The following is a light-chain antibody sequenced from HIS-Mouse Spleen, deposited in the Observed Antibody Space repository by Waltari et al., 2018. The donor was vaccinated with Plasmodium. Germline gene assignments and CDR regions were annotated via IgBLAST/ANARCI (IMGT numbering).Light chain of an antibody. V-gene: IGLV1-47*01. J-gene: IGLJ3*02. CDR1: SPTNGSNY. CDR2: RNN. Sequence: QSVLTQPPSASGTHGQRVTISCSGSSPTNGSNYFSWYQQLPGTAPKLPIYRNNQRPSGVPDRFSGSKSGTSASLAISGLRSEDEADYYCAAWDDSLSGPVFGGGTKLTVL. CDR3: AAWDDSLSGPV.